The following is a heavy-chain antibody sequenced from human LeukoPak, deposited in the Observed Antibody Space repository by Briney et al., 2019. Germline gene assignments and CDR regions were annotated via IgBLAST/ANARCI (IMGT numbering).Heavy chain of an antibody. CDR2: IYYSGST. Sequence: SQTLSLTCTVSGGSISSYYWSWIRQPPGKGLEWIGYIYYSGSTNYNPSLKSRVTISVDTSKNQFSLKLSSVTAADTAVYYCARDRGTFDYWGQGTLVTVSS. V-gene: IGHV4-59*01. CDR1: GGSISSYY. CDR3: ARDRGTFDY. D-gene: IGHD3-10*01. J-gene: IGHJ4*02.